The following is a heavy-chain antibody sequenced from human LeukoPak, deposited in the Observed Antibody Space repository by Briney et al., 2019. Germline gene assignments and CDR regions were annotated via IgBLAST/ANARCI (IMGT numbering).Heavy chain of an antibody. J-gene: IGHJ4*01. CDR3: VRGPDYYYDSSGSFDY. D-gene: IGHD3-22*01. V-gene: IGHV3-11*04. CDR2: ISNSANTI. Sequence: GGSLRLSCAVSGFTFSDHYFAWIRQAPGKGLEWISYISNSANTIYYADSARGRFTISRVNAKNSLFLQMNSLRVEDTAVYYCVRGPDYYYDSSGSFDYWGHGTLVTVSS. CDR1: GFTFSDHY.